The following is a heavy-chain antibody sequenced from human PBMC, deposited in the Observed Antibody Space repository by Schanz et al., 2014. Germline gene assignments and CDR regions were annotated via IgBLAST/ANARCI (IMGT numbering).Heavy chain of an antibody. CDR3: AKSYDTSGYSGFDY. Sequence: VQLVESGGGLIQPGGSLRLSCAASGFSVSSNYMSWVRQAPGKGLEWVAIIWFDGSNKYYADSVKGRFTISRDNSKNTLFLQMNSLRTEDTAVYFCAKSYDTSGYSGFDYWGQGTLVTVSS. CDR2: IWFDGSNK. J-gene: IGHJ4*02. V-gene: IGHV3-30*02. CDR1: GFSVSSNY. D-gene: IGHD3-22*01.